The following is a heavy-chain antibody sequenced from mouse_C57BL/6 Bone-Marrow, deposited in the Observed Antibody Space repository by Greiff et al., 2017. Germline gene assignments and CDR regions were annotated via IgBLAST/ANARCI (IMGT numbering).Heavy chain of an antibody. CDR1: GYTFTDYY. CDR3: ARRGGTDAMDY. J-gene: IGHJ4*01. D-gene: IGHD4-1*01. Sequence: QVQLKESGAELVRPGASVKLSCKASGYTFTDYYINWVKQRPGQGLEWIARIYPGSGNTYYNEKFKGKATLTAEKSSSTAYMQLSSLTSEDSAVYFCARRGGTDAMDYWGQGTSVTVSS. CDR2: IYPGSGNT. V-gene: IGHV1-76*01.